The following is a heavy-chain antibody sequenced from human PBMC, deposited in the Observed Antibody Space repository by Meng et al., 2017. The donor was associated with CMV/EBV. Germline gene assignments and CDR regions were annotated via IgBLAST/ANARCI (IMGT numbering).Heavy chain of an antibody. CDR1: GYTFTSYG. J-gene: IGHJ4*02. CDR3: ARGVAAAVRALN. D-gene: IGHD6-13*01. V-gene: IGHV1-18*01. Sequence: QVKLVQVGAEVKKPGALVKGSCKACGYTFTSYGISWVRQAPGQGLEWMGCISAYNGNTNYAQKLQGRFTMTTDTSTSTAYMELRSLRSDDTAVYYCARGVAAAVRALNWGQGTLVTVSS. CDR2: ISAYNGNT.